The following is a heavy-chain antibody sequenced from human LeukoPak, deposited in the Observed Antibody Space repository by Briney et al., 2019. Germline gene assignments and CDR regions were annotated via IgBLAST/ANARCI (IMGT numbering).Heavy chain of an antibody. CDR1: GYTFTGYY. Sequence: ASVKVSCKASGYTFTGYYMHWVRQAPGQGLEWMGWINPNSGGTNYAQKFQGRVPMTRDTSISTAYMELSRLRSDDTAVYYCARDTIVGATYWFDPWGQGTLVTGSS. D-gene: IGHD1-26*01. CDR3: ARDTIVGATYWFDP. J-gene: IGHJ5*02. V-gene: IGHV1-2*02. CDR2: INPNSGGT.